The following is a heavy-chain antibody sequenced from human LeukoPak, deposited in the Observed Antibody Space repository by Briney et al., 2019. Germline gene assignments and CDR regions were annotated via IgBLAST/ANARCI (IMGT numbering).Heavy chain of an antibody. CDR2: INWNGGST. Sequence: PGGSLRLSCAASGFAFDDYGMSWVRQAPGKGLEWVSGINWNGGSTGYADSVKGRFTISRDNAKNSLYLQMNSLRAEDTALYHCARDLAAAGTFDYCGQGTLVTVSS. V-gene: IGHV3-20*01. CDR1: GFAFDDYG. CDR3: ARDLAAAGTFDY. J-gene: IGHJ4*02. D-gene: IGHD6-13*01.